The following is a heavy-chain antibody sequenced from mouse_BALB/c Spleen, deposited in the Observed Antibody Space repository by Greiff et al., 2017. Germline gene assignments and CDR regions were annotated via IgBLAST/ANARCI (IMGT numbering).Heavy chain of an antibody. CDR2: IDPENGNT. V-gene: IGHV14-1*02. Sequence: EVKLQQSGAELVRPGALVKLSCKASGFNIKDYYMHWVKQRPEQGLEWIGWIDPENGNTIYDPKFQGKASITADTSSNTAYLQLSSLTSEDTAVYYCARGITTEGVLDYWGQGTTLTVSS. CDR3: ARGITTEGVLDY. J-gene: IGHJ2*01. D-gene: IGHD2-4*01. CDR1: GFNIKDYY.